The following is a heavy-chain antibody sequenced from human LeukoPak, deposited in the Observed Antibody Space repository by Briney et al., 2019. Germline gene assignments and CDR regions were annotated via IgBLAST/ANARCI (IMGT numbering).Heavy chain of an antibody. J-gene: IGHJ4*02. D-gene: IGHD6-19*01. CDR3: AREGLGPRWVREYYFDY. CDR2: IIPIFGTA. CDR1: GGTFSSYA. V-gene: IGHV1-69*06. Sequence: ASVKVSCKASGGTFSSYAISWVRQAPGQGLEWMGGIIPIFGTANYAQKFQGRVTITADKSTSTAYMELSSLRSEDTAVYYCAREGLGPRWVREYYFDYWGQGTLVTVSS.